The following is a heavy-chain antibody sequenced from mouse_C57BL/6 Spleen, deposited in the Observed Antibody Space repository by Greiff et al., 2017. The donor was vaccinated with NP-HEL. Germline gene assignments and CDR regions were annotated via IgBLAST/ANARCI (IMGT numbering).Heavy chain of an antibody. D-gene: IGHD2-2*01. V-gene: IGHV1-81*01. Sequence: VQRVESGAELARPGASVKLSCKASGYTFTSYGISWVKQRTGQGLEWIGEIYPRSGNTYYNEKFKGKATLTADKSSSTAYMELRSLTSEDSAVYFCALGTGEIRVTTKGAYWGQGTTLTVSS. J-gene: IGHJ2*01. CDR3: ALGTGEIRVTTKGAY. CDR2: IYPRSGNT. CDR1: GYTFTSYG.